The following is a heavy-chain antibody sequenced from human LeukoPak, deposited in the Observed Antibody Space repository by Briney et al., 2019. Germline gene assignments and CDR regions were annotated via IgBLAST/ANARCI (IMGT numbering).Heavy chain of an antibody. CDR2: IYTSGST. D-gene: IGHD6-19*01. J-gene: IGHJ3*02. V-gene: IGHV4-61*02. CDR3: ARAYLPPRGWYSARPLRGDAFDI. CDR1: GGSISSGSCY. Sequence: PSQTLSLTCTVSGGSISSGSCYWSWIRQPAGKGLEWIGRIYTSGSTNYNPSLKSRVTISVDTSKNQFSLKLSSVTAADTAVYYCARAYLPPRGWYSARPLRGDAFDIWGQGTMVTVSS.